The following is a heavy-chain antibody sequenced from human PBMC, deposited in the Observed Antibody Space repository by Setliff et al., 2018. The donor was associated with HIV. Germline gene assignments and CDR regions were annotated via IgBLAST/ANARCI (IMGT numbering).Heavy chain of an antibody. CDR3: ATDPGYSSTWYSESFQH. CDR1: GYTFTDYP. CDR2: INAGNGDT. J-gene: IGHJ1*01. V-gene: IGHV1-3*01. Sequence: ASVKVSCKASGYTFTDYPVHWVRQAPGQRLEWMGWINAGNGDTKFSEKFQGRVTITRDTSASIAYMELSRLRSDDTAMYYCATDPGYSSTWYSESFQHWGQGTVVTVSS. D-gene: IGHD6-13*01.